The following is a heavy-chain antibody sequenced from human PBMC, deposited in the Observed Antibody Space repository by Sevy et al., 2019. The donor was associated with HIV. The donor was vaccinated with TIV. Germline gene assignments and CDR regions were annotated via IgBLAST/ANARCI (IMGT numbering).Heavy chain of an antibody. J-gene: IGHJ4*01. CDR1: RFTFSNYG. D-gene: IGHD3-22*01. CDR3: ATDGVPLIPYDSSAYYYFDC. Sequence: GGSLRISCAASRFTFSNYGIHWVRQAPGKGLEWVAVISYDGSNKNYADSVKGRFTISRDNSKNTLYLQMNSLRVDDTAVYYCATDGVPLIPYDSSAYYYFDCWGHGTLVTVSS. V-gene: IGHV3-30*03. CDR2: ISYDGSNK.